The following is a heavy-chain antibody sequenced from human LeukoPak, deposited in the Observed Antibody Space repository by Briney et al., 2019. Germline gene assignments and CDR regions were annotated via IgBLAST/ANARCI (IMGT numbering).Heavy chain of an antibody. Sequence: GASVKVSCKASGYTLFSYDINWVRQATGQGLEWMGWMNVKSGNTGYAQKFQGRVTMTRNTSISTAYIELTSLRSEDTAVYYCATTPTNSRGWFDPWGQGTPVTVSS. CDR2: MNVKSGNT. CDR1: GYTLFSYD. V-gene: IGHV1-8*01. CDR3: ATTPTNSRGWFDP. J-gene: IGHJ5*02. D-gene: IGHD2-8*01.